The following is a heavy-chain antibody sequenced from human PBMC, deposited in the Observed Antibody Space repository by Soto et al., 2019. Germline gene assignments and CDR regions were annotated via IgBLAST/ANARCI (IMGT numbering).Heavy chain of an antibody. V-gene: IGHV4-30-4*01. CDR1: GGSISSGDYY. Sequence: PSETLSLTCTVSGGSISSGDYYWSWIRQPPGKGLEWIGYIYYSGSTYYNPSLKSRVTISVDTSKNQFSLKLSSVTAADTAVYYCARFIPPLDYGDYVLTGSAPWGKGTLVTVSS. J-gene: IGHJ5*02. D-gene: IGHD4-17*01. CDR3: ARFIPPLDYGDYVLTGSAP. CDR2: IYYSGST.